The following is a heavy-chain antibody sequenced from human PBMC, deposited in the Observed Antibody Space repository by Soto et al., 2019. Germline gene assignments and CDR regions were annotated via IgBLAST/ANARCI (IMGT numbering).Heavy chain of an antibody. CDR3: AKNWDTTFSSSSH. CDR1: GFTFSTYA. CDR2: ISGSGGRT. J-gene: IGHJ4*02. V-gene: IGHV3-23*01. D-gene: IGHD6-6*01. Sequence: EVQLLESGGGLVQPGGSLRLSCAASGFTFSTYAMSWVRQAPGKGLEWVSAISGSGGRTYYADSLKGRFTISRDKSKNTLYLQMNSLRAEDTAVYYCAKNWDTTFSSSSHWGQGTLVTVSS.